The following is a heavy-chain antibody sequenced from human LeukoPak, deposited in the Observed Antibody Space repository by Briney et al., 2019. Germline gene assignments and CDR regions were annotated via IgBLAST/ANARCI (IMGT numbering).Heavy chain of an antibody. CDR1: GGSISSSGYY. CDR2: IYYSGST. CDR3: ARHEYSGSYYGLSWFDP. D-gene: IGHD1-26*01. Sequence: PSETLSPTCTVSGGSISSSGYYWGWIRQPPGKGLEWIASIYYSGSTYYNPSLKSRVTISEDTSKNQLSLKLSSLTAADTAVYYCARHEYSGSYYGLSWFDPWGQGTLVTVSS. V-gene: IGHV4-39*01. J-gene: IGHJ5*02.